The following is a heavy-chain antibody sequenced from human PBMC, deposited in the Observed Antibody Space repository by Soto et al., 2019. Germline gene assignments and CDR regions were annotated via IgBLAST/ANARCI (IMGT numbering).Heavy chain of an antibody. CDR2: IYYSGGT. CDR3: ARATAFWSIDY. V-gene: IGHV4-59*08. D-gene: IGHD3-3*01. J-gene: IGHJ4*02. CDR1: GASLSSYY. Sequence: QVQLQESGPGLVKPSETLALTCTVSGASLSSYYWSWVRQPPGKGLEWIGYIYYSGGTHYNPSLKSRVTISADTSTSQFSLKLNSVTAADTVVYYCARATAFWSIDYWGQGTLVTVSS.